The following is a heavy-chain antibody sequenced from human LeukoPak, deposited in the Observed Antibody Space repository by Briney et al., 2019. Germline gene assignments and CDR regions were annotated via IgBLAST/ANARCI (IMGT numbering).Heavy chain of an antibody. CDR3: ARAPPGDSHDF. CDR1: GASISSGSYY. Sequence: SETLSLTCTVSGASISSGSYYWGWIRQPPGKGLEWIGSISYSGSSFYNPSLKSRLTISVDTSKNQFSVKLNSATAADTAVYYCARAPPGDSHDFWGQGILVTVSS. J-gene: IGHJ4*02. V-gene: IGHV4-39*07. D-gene: IGHD5-18*01. CDR2: ISYSGSS.